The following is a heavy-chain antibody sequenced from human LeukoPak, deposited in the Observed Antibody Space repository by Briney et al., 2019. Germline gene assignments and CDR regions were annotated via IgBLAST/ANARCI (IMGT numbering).Heavy chain of an antibody. J-gene: IGHJ4*02. CDR2: INAYNGNT. Sequence: GASVKVSCKTSGYTFTYYVISWVREAPGQGLEWMGRINAYNGNTNDAQKFQGRVTMTTDTSTSTAYMELRSLRSDDTAVYYCARGEKPYDYWGQGTLVSVSS. CDR3: ARGEKPYDY. D-gene: IGHD1-26*01. V-gene: IGHV1-18*01. CDR1: GYTFTYYV.